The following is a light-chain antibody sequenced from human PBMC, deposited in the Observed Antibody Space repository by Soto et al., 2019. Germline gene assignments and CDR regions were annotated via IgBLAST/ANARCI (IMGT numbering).Light chain of an antibody. CDR1: RSNIGNNY. CDR3: GTWDSSLSAGV. CDR2: DNN. Sequence: QSVLTQPPSVSAAPGQKVTISCSGSRSNIGNNYVSWYQQLPGTAPKLLIYDNNNRPSGIPDRFSGSKSGTSATLGITGLQTGDEADYYCGTWDSSLSAGVFGGGTKVTVL. J-gene: IGLJ2*01. V-gene: IGLV1-51*01.